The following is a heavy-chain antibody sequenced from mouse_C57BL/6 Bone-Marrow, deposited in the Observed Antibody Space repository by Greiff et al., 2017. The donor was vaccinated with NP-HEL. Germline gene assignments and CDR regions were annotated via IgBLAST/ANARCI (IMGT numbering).Heavy chain of an antibody. CDR3: AREHYYGSRYYAMDY. CDR2: IYPRDGST. V-gene: IGHV1-78*01. CDR1: GYTFTDHT. J-gene: IGHJ4*01. Sequence: VQRVESDAELVKPGASVKISCKASGYTFTDHTIHWMKQRPEQGLEWIGYIYPRDGSTKYNEKFKGKATLTADKSSSTAYMQLNSLTSEDSAVYFCAREHYYGSRYYAMDYWGQGTTVTVSS. D-gene: IGHD1-1*01.